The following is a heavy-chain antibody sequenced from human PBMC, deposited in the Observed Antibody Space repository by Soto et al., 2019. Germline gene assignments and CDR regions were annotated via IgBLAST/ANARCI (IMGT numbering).Heavy chain of an antibody. CDR1: GFTFSSYA. Sequence: QVQLVESGGGVVQPGRSLRLSCAASGFTFSSYAMHWVRQAPGKGLEWVAVISYDGSNKYYADSVKGRFTISRDNSKNTLYLQMNSLRAEDTAVYYCARDLRRVATRFGGDYWGQGTLVTVSS. D-gene: IGHD5-12*01. V-gene: IGHV3-30-3*01. CDR3: ARDLRRVATRFGGDY. CDR2: ISYDGSNK. J-gene: IGHJ4*02.